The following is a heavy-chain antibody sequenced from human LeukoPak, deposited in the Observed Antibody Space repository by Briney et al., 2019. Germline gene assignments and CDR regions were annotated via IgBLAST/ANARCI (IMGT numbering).Heavy chain of an antibody. CDR2: INHSGST. V-gene: IGHV4-39*07. J-gene: IGHJ4*02. CDR3: ARDYYDSTY. Sequence: TSETLSLTCTVSGGSISSSSSYYWAWIRQPPGKGLEWIGEINHSGSTNYNPSLKSRVTISVDTSKNQFSLKLSSVTAADTAVYYRARDYYDSTYWGQGTLVTVSS. D-gene: IGHD3-22*01. CDR1: GGSISSSSSYY.